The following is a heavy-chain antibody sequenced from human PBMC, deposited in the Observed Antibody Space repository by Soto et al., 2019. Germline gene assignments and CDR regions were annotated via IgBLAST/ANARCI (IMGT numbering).Heavy chain of an antibody. CDR1: GGPFSGYY. J-gene: IGHJ4*02. D-gene: IGHD2-15*01. V-gene: IGHV4-34*01. CDR2: INHSGST. CDR3: AREEYGGRDYLNY. Sequence: QVQLQQWGAGLLKPSETLSLTCAVYGGPFSGYYWSWIRQPPGKGLAWIGEINHSGSTNYNPSLMTRVTVSVDTSKNQYSQKLRSVAAADTAGYYCAREEYGGRDYLNYWGQGTLVTVSS.